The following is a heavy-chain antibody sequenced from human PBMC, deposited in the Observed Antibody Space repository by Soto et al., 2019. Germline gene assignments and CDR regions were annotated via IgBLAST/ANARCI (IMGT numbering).Heavy chain of an antibody. Sequence: QVQLVESGGGVVQPGRSLRLSCAASGFTFSSYGMHWVRQAPGKGLEWVAVISYDGSNKYYADSVKGRFTISRDNSKNTLYLQMNSLRAEHTAVYYCAKGGCGGDCYNFDYWGQGTLVTVSS. CDR1: GFTFSSYG. V-gene: IGHV3-30*18. CDR3: AKGGCGGDCYNFDY. D-gene: IGHD2-21*02. J-gene: IGHJ4*02. CDR2: ISYDGSNK.